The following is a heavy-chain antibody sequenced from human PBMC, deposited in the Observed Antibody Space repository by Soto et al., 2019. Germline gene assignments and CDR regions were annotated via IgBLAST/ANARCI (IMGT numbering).Heavy chain of an antibody. CDR2: ISAYNGNT. Sequence: ASVKVSCKASGYTFTSYGISWVRQAPGQGLEWMGWISAYNGNTNYAQKLQGRVTMTTDTSTSTAYMELRSLRSDDTAVYYCARVGRDYGESIYYYGMDVWGQGTTVTVSS. J-gene: IGHJ6*02. CDR1: GYTFTSYG. CDR3: ARVGRDYGESIYYYGMDV. D-gene: IGHD4-17*01. V-gene: IGHV1-18*01.